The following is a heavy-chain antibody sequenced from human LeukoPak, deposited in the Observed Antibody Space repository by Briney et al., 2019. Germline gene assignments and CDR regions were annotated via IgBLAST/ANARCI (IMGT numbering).Heavy chain of an antibody. CDR2: INSKGSGKST. V-gene: IGHV3-15*01. CDR1: GFTFTNSC. J-gene: IGHJ4*02. D-gene: IGHD3-10*01. Sequence: GGSLRLSCAASGFTFTNSCMTWVRQAPGKGLEWVGRINSKGSGKSTDYAAPVKDRFTMSRDDSKATVYLQKTSVKAEDTGVYYCATDLGLTMIRGVIVHWGQGALVTVSS. CDR3: ATDLGLTMIRGVIVH.